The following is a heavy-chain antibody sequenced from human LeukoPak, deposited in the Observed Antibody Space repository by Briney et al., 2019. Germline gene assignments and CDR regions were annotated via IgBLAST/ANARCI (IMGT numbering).Heavy chain of an antibody. Sequence: GGSLRLSCAASGFTFSDYYMSWIRQAPGKGLEWVSYISSSGSTIYYADSVKGRFTISRDNAKNSLYLQMNSLRAEDTAVYYCARSRTYYYDSSGYPHDAFDIWGQGTMVTVSS. V-gene: IGHV3-11*01. J-gene: IGHJ3*02. CDR1: GFTFSDYY. CDR2: ISSSGSTI. D-gene: IGHD3-22*01. CDR3: ARSRTYYYDSSGYPHDAFDI.